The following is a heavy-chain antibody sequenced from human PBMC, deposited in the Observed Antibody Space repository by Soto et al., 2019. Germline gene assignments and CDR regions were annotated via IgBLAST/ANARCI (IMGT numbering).Heavy chain of an antibody. Sequence: VESLKISCKGSGYTFTDYWIGWVRQLPGKGLEWMGIIYPGDSDTRYSPSFQGHVTITVDKSTSTAYLQWNTLKASDTAMYYCARHISNVRYYYYALDVWGQGTTVTVSS. J-gene: IGHJ6*02. CDR1: GYTFTDYW. V-gene: IGHV5-51*01. D-gene: IGHD4-4*01. CDR2: IYPGDSDT. CDR3: ARHISNVRYYYYALDV.